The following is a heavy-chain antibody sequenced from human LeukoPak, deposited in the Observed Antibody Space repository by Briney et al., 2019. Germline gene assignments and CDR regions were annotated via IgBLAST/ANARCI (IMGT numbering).Heavy chain of an antibody. CDR2: IQQDGSEK. CDR1: RFTFSSYW. J-gene: IGHJ4*02. D-gene: IGHD2-2*01. V-gene: IGHV3-7*01. CDR3: ARDARVVLDY. Sequence: GGSLRLSCAASRFTFSSYWMSWVRQAPGKGLEWVANIQQDGSEKYYVDPVKGRFTISRDNAKNSLYLQMNSLRAEDTAVYYCARDARVVLDYWGQGTLVTVSS.